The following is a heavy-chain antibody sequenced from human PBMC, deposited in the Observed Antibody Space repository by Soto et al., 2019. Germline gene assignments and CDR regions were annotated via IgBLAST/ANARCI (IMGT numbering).Heavy chain of an antibody. J-gene: IGHJ1*01. CDR1: GFSFNSYS. V-gene: IGHV3-23*01. Sequence: EVQLLESGGGLVQPGGSLRLSCAASGFSFNSYSMSWVRQAPGKGLEWVAGIIGSGDSAYYADSVKGRFTISRDNSKNTLYLQMNSLRAGDTAIYYCAKDRGTTTVTFDAFQHWGQGTLVAVSS. D-gene: IGHD4-17*01. CDR3: AKDRGTTTVTFDAFQH. CDR2: IIGSGDSA.